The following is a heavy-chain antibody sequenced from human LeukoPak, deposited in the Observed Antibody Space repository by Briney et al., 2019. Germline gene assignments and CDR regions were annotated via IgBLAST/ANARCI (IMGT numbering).Heavy chain of an antibody. V-gene: IGHV1-69*02. J-gene: IGHJ4*02. CDR2: IIPILGIA. CDR1: GGTFSSYT. Sequence: SVKVSCKASGGTFSSYTISWVRQAPGQGLEWMGRIIPILGIANYAQKFQGRVTITADKSTSTAYMGLSSLRSEDTAVYYCARTPDYDILTGYYRYYFDYWGQGTLVTVSS. D-gene: IGHD3-9*01. CDR3: ARTPDYDILTGYYRYYFDY.